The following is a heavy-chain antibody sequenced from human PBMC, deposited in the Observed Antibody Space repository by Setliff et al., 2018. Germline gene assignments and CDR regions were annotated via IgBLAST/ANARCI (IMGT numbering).Heavy chain of an antibody. Sequence: LSLTCAVSGYSISGAYYWGWIRQPPGKGLEWIGNIHHSGSTNYNPSLKSRVTISLDKSKNQFSLELSSVTAADTAVYYCARDDTYDFWGGHGHLDSWGQGILVTVSS. CDR3: ARDDTYDFWGGHGHLDS. CDR2: IHHSGST. J-gene: IGHJ4*02. V-gene: IGHV4-38-2*02. CDR1: GYSISGAYY. D-gene: IGHD3-3*01.